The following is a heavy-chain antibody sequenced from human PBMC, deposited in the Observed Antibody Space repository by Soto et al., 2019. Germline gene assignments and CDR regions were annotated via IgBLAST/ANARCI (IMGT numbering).Heavy chain of an antibody. CDR1: GYSFTSYW. CDR2: IYPGDSDI. CDR3: TRHDCSTTSCSGGGFYGMDV. V-gene: IGHV5-51*01. Sequence: EVQLVQSGAEVKKPGEDLKISCKGSGYSFTSYWIGWVRQMPGKGLEWMGIIYPGDSDIRYSPSFQGQVTISADKSISTAYLQWSSLKASDTAIYYCTRHDCSTTSCSGGGFYGMDVWGQGTTVTVSS. J-gene: IGHJ6*02. D-gene: IGHD2-2*01.